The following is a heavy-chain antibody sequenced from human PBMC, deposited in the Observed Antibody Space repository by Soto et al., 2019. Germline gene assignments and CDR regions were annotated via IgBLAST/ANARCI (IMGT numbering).Heavy chain of an antibody. CDR3: ARYSAPVVVVASLSAFDI. D-gene: IGHD3-22*01. Sequence: QVQLVESGGGVVQPGRSLRLSCAASGFTFSSYGMHWVRQAPGKGLEWVAVIWYDGSNKYYADSVKGRFTISRDNSKYSLYVQRNSLRAEDTAVYYCARYSAPVVVVASLSAFDIWGQGTMVTVSS. J-gene: IGHJ3*02. CDR1: GFTFSSYG. CDR2: IWYDGSNK. V-gene: IGHV3-33*01.